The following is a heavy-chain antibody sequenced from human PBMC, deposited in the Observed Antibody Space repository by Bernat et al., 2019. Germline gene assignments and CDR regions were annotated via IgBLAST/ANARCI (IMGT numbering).Heavy chain of an antibody. D-gene: IGHD3-3*01. CDR1: GGSFSGYY. J-gene: IGHJ2*01. CDR3: AGVQRGIFQALNL. Sequence: QVQLQQWGAGLLKPSETLSLTCAVYGGSFSGYYWSWIRQPPGKGLGWIGEINHSGSTNYNPYLKSRVTISVDTSKNQFTLKLSSVTAADTAVYYCAGVQRGIFQALNLRGRGTLVTVSS. CDR2: INHSGST. V-gene: IGHV4-34*01.